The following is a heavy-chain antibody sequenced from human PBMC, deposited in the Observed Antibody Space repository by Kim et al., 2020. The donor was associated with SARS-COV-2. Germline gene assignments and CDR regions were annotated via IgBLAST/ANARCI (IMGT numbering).Heavy chain of an antibody. CDR3: ARVQADYGDYRFDY. V-gene: IGHV3-11*05. J-gene: IGHJ4*02. Sequence: ARSGKGRFTNSRDNDKNSLYLQMNRLRAEDTAVYYCARVQADYGDYRFDYWGQGTLVTVSS. D-gene: IGHD4-17*01.